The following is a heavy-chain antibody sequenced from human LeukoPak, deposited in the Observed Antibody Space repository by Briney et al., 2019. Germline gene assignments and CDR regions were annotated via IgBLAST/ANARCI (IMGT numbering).Heavy chain of an antibody. D-gene: IGHD3-10*01. CDR1: GGTFSSYA. J-gene: IGHJ4*02. CDR2: IIPIFGTA. Sequence: GASVKVSCKASGGTFSSYAISWVRQAPGQGLEWMGGIIPIFGTANYAQKFQGRVTITADESTSTAYMELSSLRSEDTAVYYCVKDKEDPITMVRGFDYWGQGTLVTVSS. CDR3: VKDKEDPITMVRGFDY. V-gene: IGHV1-69*13.